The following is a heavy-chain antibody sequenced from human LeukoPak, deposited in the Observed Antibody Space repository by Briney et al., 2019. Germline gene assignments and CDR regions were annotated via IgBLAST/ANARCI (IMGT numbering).Heavy chain of an antibody. D-gene: IGHD5-12*01. CDR1: GFTFSSYG. CDR3: AGQYTGYDAFDY. V-gene: IGHV3-23*01. J-gene: IGHJ4*02. CDR2: ISGSGGST. Sequence: GGSLRLSCAASGFTFSSYGMSWVRQAPGKGLEWVSAISGSGGSTYYADSVKGRFTISRDNSKNTLYLQMNSLRAEDTAVYYCAGQYTGYDAFDYWGQGTLVTVSS.